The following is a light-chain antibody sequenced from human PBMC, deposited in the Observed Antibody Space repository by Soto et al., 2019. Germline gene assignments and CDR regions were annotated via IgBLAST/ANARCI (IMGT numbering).Light chain of an antibody. CDR3: SSYTSSSTLVV. CDR2: EVN. CDR1: SSDVGGYNY. Sequence: QSALTQPASVSGSPGQSITISCTGTSSDVGGYNYVSWYQQYPGKAPKLMIYEVNNRPSGVSNRFSGSKSGNTASLTISGLQAEDEAAYYCSSYTSSSTLVVFGGGTKLTVL. J-gene: IGLJ2*01. V-gene: IGLV2-14*01.